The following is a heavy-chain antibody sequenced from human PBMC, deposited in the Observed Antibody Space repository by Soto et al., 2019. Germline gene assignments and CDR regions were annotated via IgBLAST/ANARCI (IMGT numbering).Heavy chain of an antibody. J-gene: IGHJ4*02. CDR2: IYYSGST. V-gene: IGHV4-39*01. Sequence: SETLSLTCTVSGGSISSSSYYWGWIRQPPGKGLEWIGSIYYSGSTYYNPSLKSRVTISVDTSKNQFSLKLSSVTAADTAVYYCARETYCSSTSCLREFDYWRQGTLVTVSS. CDR3: ARETYCSSTSCLREFDY. CDR1: GGSISSSSYY. D-gene: IGHD2-2*01.